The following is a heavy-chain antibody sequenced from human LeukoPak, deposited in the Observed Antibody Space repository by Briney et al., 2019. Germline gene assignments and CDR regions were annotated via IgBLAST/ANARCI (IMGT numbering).Heavy chain of an antibody. J-gene: IGHJ4*02. V-gene: IGHV3-23*01. CDR2: ISGSGGST. Sequence: GGSLRLSCAASGFTFSSYAMSWVRQAPGKGLEWVSAISGSGGSTYYADFVKGRFTISRDNSKNTLYLQMNSLRAEDTAVYYCAKSAWSITMIVVVETGYFDYWGQGTLVTVSS. CDR3: AKSAWSITMIVVVETGYFDY. CDR1: GFTFSSYA. D-gene: IGHD3-22*01.